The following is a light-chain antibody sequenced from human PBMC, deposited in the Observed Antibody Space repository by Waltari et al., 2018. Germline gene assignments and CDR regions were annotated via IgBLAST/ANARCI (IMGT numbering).Light chain of an antibody. J-gene: IGKJ1*01. CDR2: WAS. V-gene: IGKV4-1*01. CDR3: QQYYNAPWT. Sequence: DIVMTQSPDSLAVSLGERATINCKSSLTLLYNPNNKTYLAWYQQKAGQPPKLVIYWASTRQSGVPDRVSGSGSGTDFTLTISGLQAEDVAVYYCQQYYNAPWTFGQGTKVEIK. CDR1: LTLLYNPNNKTY.